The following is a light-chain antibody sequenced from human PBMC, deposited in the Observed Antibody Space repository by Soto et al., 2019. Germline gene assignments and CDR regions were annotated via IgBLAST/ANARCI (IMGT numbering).Light chain of an antibody. Sequence: DIQMTQSPSTLSASVGDRVTITCRASQDIGTWLAWYQQKPEKAPKVPIYRASHLESGVPSRFSASGSGTEFSLTINSLQADDFATYYCQQYHIYSWTFGQGTKVDIK. CDR1: QDIGTW. CDR3: QQYHIYSWT. V-gene: IGKV1-5*03. CDR2: RAS. J-gene: IGKJ1*01.